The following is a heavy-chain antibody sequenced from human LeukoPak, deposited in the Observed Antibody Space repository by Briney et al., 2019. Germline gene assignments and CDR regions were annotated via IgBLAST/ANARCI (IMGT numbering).Heavy chain of an antibody. CDR1: GYTFTGYY. V-gene: IGHV1-2*02. CDR2: INLNSTGT. D-gene: IGHD3-10*01. J-gene: IGHJ3*02. Sequence: APVKVSCKASGYTFTGYYMHWVRQAPGQGLEWMGWINLNSTGTNYAQNFQGRVTMTRDTSTNTAYMELTRLRSDDTAVFYCARDGGSAKQDAFDIWGQGTMVTVSS. CDR3: ARDGGSAKQDAFDI.